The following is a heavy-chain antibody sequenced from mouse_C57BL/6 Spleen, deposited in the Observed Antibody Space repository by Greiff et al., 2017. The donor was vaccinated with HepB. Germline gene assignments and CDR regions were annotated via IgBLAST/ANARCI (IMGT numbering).Heavy chain of an antibody. Sequence: EVQWVESGGGLVKPGGSLKLSCAASGFTFSSYAMSWVRQTPEKRLEWVATISDGGSYTYYPDNVKGRFTISRDNAKNNLYLQMSHLKSEDTAMYYCARERSTMVTYWYFDVWGTGTTVTVSS. D-gene: IGHD2-2*01. CDR3: ARERSTMVTYWYFDV. V-gene: IGHV5-4*01. J-gene: IGHJ1*03. CDR1: GFTFSSYA. CDR2: ISDGGSYT.